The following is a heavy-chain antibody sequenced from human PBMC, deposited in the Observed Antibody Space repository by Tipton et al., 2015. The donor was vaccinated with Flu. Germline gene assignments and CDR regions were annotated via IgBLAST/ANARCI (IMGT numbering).Heavy chain of an antibody. V-gene: IGHV4-39*07. Sequence: TLSLTCTVSGDSISTTIYYWGWVRQPPGKGLEWIGSIYYSGTTYYNPSLKSRVTISVDSSKNEFSLTLASLTAADTAVYYRARDLWNDRRAYYYYGVDVWSQGTTVTVSS. CDR2: IYYSGTT. CDR1: GDSISTTIYY. D-gene: IGHD1-1*01. CDR3: ARDLWNDRRAYYYYGVDV. J-gene: IGHJ6*02.